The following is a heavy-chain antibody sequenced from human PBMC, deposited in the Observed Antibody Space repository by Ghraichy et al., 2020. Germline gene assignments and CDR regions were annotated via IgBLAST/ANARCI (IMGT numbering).Heavy chain of an antibody. CDR2: IFNGGST. Sequence: GGSLRLSCVDSGFTVRSNYMSWVRQSPGKGLEWVSVIFNGGSTYYADSVKGRFTISRGTSKNTLYLHLSSLRVEDTAVYYCVSDFWSGDAFDIWGQGTMVTVSS. V-gene: IGHV3-53*01. J-gene: IGHJ3*02. CDR3: VSDFWSGDAFDI. D-gene: IGHD3-3*01. CDR1: GFTVRSNY.